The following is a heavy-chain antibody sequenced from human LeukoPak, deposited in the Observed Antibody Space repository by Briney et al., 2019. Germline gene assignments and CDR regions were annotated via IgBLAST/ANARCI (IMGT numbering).Heavy chain of an antibody. D-gene: IGHD3-10*01. Sequence: GGSLRLSCEASEFIFSKYWMSWVRQAPGKGLEWVGRIKSKTDGGTTDYAAPVKGRFTMSRDDSENTLYLQMNSLKTEDTAVYYCTTSYASGSYYYWGQGTLVTVSS. CDR2: IKSKTDGGTT. J-gene: IGHJ4*02. V-gene: IGHV3-15*01. CDR1: EFIFSKYW. CDR3: TTSYASGSYYY.